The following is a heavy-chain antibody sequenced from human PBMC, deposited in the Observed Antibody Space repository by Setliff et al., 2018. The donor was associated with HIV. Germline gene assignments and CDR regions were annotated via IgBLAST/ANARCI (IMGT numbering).Heavy chain of an antibody. CDR3: ARQGGYDFWSGYYPYYYGMDV. Sequence: KTSETLSLTCTVSGGSISSYYWSWIRQPPGKGLEWIGYIYTSGSTNYNPSLKSRATISVDTSKNQFSLKLSSVTAADTAVYYCARQGGYDFWSGYYPYYYGMDVWGQGTTVTVSS. CDR1: GGSISSYY. J-gene: IGHJ6*02. D-gene: IGHD3-3*01. CDR2: IYTSGST. V-gene: IGHV4-4*09.